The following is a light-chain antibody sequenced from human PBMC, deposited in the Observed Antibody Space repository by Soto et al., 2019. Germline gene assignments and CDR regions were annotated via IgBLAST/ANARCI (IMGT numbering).Light chain of an antibody. CDR1: QDISNY. CDR3: QQYENLPT. V-gene: IGKV1-33*01. Sequence: DIQMTQSPSSLSASVGDRVTITCQASQDISNYLNWYQQKPGKAPKLLIYAASSFQSGVPSRFSGSGSGTDFTFTISRLQPEDIATYYCQQYENLPTFGQGTRLEIK. CDR2: AAS. J-gene: IGKJ5*01.